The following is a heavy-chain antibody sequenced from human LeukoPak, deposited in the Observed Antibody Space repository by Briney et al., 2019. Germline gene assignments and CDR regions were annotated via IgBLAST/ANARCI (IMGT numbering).Heavy chain of an antibody. J-gene: IGHJ4*02. D-gene: IGHD3-10*01. V-gene: IGHV3-66*01. Sequence: GGSLRLSCAASGFTVSSNYMSWVRQAPGKGLEWVSVIYSGGSTYYADSVKGRFTISRDNSKNTLYLQMNSLRAEGTAVYYCAREGHYYGSGSYYNETYYFDYWGQGTLVTVSS. CDR1: GFTVSSNY. CDR2: IYSGGST. CDR3: AREGHYYGSGSYYNETYYFDY.